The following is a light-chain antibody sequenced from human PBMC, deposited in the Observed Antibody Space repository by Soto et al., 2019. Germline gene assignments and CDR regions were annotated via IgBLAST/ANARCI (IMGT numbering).Light chain of an antibody. CDR2: DAS. CDR1: QSVSSY. CDR3: QQRSNWQVT. Sequence: EIVLTQSPATLSLSPGERATLSCRASQSVSSYLAWYQQKPGQAPRLLIYDASNRATGIPARFSGSGSGTDFTLTISSQEPEDFAVYYCQQRSNWQVTFGGGTKVEIK. J-gene: IGKJ4*01. V-gene: IGKV3-11*01.